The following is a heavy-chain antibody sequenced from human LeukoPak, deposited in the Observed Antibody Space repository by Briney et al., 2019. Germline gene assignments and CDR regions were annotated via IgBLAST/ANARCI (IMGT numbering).Heavy chain of an antibody. CDR1: GFTFSSYD. D-gene: IGHD1-7*01. V-gene: IGHV3-30*18. J-gene: IGHJ4*02. Sequence: PGRSLRLSCAASGFTFSSYDMHWGRQAPGKGLEWVAVISYDGSNQYYADSVKGRFTISRDNSKNTLYLQMNSLRAEDTAVYYCAKDLGGTAFDYWGQGTLVTVSS. CDR3: AKDLGGTAFDY. CDR2: ISYDGSNQ.